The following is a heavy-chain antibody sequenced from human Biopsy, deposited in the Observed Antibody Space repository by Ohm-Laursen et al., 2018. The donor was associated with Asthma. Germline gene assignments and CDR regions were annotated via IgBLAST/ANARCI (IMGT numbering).Heavy chain of an antibody. CDR1: GFIFGDFE. CDR2: ISIDGRQK. Sequence: SLRLSCAASGFIFGDFEMHWVRQAPGKGLEWVAGISIDGRQKNDAQAVRGRFSISRDNPRKTLYLQMISLRPEDTSVYYCVAGPYDGTLTGNQYFEYWGRGSLITVSS. J-gene: IGHJ4*02. V-gene: IGHV3-30*04. D-gene: IGHD3-9*01. CDR3: VAGPYDGTLTGNQYFEY.